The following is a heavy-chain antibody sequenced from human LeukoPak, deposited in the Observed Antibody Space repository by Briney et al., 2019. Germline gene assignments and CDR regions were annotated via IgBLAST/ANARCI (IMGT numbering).Heavy chain of an antibody. CDR3: ARGPQWRGDYYYMDV. D-gene: IGHD6-19*01. CDR1: GYSFTNFD. J-gene: IGHJ6*03. Sequence: ASVTVSCKASGYSFTNFDINWVRQATGQGLEWMGWMNPNSGNKGYAQKFQGRVTMTMNTSITTAYMELSSLRSEDTAVYYCARGPQWRGDYYYMDVWGRGTTVT. V-gene: IGHV1-8*01. CDR2: MNPNSGNK.